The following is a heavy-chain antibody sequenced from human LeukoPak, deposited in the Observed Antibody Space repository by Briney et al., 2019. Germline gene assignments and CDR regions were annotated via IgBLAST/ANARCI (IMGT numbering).Heavy chain of an antibody. V-gene: IGHV3-30*18. D-gene: IGHD4-17*01. CDR3: AKRPSDYGDYVTYFDY. CDR1: GFSFISYV. CDR2: ISDDGRNK. Sequence: GGSLRLSCAASGFSFISYVMHWVRQAPGKGLEWVGVISDDGRNKKYADSVKGRFTISRDNSKDTLYLQMNSLRDEDTAVYYCAKRPSDYGDYVTYFDYWGQGTLVTVSS. J-gene: IGHJ4*02.